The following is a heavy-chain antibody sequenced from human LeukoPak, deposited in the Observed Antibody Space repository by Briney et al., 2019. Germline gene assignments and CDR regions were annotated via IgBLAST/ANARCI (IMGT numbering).Heavy chain of an antibody. V-gene: IGHV4-4*07. D-gene: IGHD6-19*01. J-gene: IGHJ5*02. CDR3: ARADSSGWYFSGWFDP. Sequence: SETLSLTCTVSGASIRSYYWSWIRQSPENGLEWIGRLYSNGSPKYNPSLKSRVSMSVDTSKKQFSLKLTSVTAADTAVYYCARADSSGWYFSGWFDPWGQGTLVTVSS. CDR1: GASIRSYY. CDR2: LYSNGSP.